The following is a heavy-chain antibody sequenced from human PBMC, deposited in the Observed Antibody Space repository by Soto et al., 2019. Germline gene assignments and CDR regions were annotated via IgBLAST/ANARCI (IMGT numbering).Heavy chain of an antibody. D-gene: IGHD6-13*01. Sequence: QVQLVQSGAEVKKPGASVKVSCKASSYTFTSYGISWVRQAPGQGLEWMGWISAYNGNTNYAQKLQGRVTMTTDTSTSTAYMELRSPRSDDTAVYYCARQDLEQQLVRPFDYWGQGTLVTVSS. CDR1: SYTFTSYG. CDR3: ARQDLEQQLVRPFDY. CDR2: ISAYNGNT. J-gene: IGHJ4*02. V-gene: IGHV1-18*01.